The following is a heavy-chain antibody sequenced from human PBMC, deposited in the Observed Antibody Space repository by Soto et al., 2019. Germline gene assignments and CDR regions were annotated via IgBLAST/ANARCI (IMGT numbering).Heavy chain of an antibody. CDR1: GGSVSSANYG. CDR3: ARVRSLAAGGTFDF. CDR2: IFYSGST. V-gene: IGHV4-61*01. D-gene: IGHD6-13*01. J-gene: IGHJ4*02. Sequence: SAPLSLTCTVSGGSVSSANYGWIWIRQPPGKGLEWIGYIFYSGSTNYNPSLKSRVTISVDTSKNQFSLKLSSVTAADTAVYYCARVRSLAAGGTFDFWGQGTLVTVFS.